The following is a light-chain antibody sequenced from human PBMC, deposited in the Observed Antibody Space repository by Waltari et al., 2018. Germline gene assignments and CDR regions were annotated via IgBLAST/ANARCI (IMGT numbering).Light chain of an antibody. J-gene: IGKJ3*01. V-gene: IGKV1-16*01. Sequence: DIQMTQSPSSLSASVGDTVTITCRASQGIENYLAWYQQKPGKAPKPLIYYASILESGVPVRFSGSGSGTDFTLTSSSLQPEDFATYYCQQHNNYPFTFGPGTKLDIK. CDR3: QQHNNYPFT. CDR2: YAS. CDR1: QGIENY.